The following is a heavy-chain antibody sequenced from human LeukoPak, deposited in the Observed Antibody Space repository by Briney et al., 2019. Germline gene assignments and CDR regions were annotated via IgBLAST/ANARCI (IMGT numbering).Heavy chain of an antibody. V-gene: IGHV5-51*01. D-gene: IGHD6-19*01. Sequence: GESLKISCQASGYSFTTYWIAWVRQMPGKGLECMGIIFPRDSDTRYSPSFRGQVTISADKSISTAYLQWSSLKASDTAMYYCARLQQWPPNWFDPWGQGTLVTVSS. CDR2: IFPRDSDT. J-gene: IGHJ5*02. CDR3: ARLQQWPPNWFDP. CDR1: GYSFTTYW.